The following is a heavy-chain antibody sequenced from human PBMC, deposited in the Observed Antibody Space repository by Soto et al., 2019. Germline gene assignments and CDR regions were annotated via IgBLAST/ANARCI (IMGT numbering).Heavy chain of an antibody. J-gene: IGHJ4*02. Sequence: QVQLVQSGAEVKKPGSSVKVSCKASVGTFRSYTISWVRQAPGQGLEWMGRIIPILGIANYAKQFQGRVNVTAEKSTSTGYMEVISLLSEDKAVYYCGRFGERIDYWGQGTLVTVSS. CDR1: VGTFRSYT. D-gene: IGHD3-16*01. V-gene: IGHV1-69*02. CDR2: IIPILGIA. CDR3: GRFGERIDY.